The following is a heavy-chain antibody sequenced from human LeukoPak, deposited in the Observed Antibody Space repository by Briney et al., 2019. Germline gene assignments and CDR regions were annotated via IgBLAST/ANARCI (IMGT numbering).Heavy chain of an antibody. D-gene: IGHD5-24*01. CDR2: ISYDGSNK. J-gene: IGHJ4*02. V-gene: IGHV3-30-3*01. CDR1: GFTFSSYA. Sequence: HPGGSLRLSCAASGFTFSSYAMHWVRQAPGKGLEWVAVISYDGSNKYYADSVKGRFTISRDNSKNTLYLQMNSLRAEDTAVYYCARGGVEMATIALVQFRYWGQGTLVTVSS. CDR3: ARGGVEMATIALVQFRY.